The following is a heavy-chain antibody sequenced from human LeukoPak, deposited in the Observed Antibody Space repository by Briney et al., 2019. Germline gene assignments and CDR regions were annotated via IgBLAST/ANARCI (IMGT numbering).Heavy chain of an antibody. CDR2: INHSGST. CDR3: ARGNPQLAY. J-gene: IGHJ4*02. CDR1: GGSFSGYY. V-gene: IGHV4-34*01. Sequence: SETLSLTCAVYGGSFSGYYWSWIRQPPGKGLEWIGEINHSGSTNHDPSLKSRVTISVDTSKNQFSLKLSSVTAADTAVYYCARGNPQLAYWGQGTLVTVSS.